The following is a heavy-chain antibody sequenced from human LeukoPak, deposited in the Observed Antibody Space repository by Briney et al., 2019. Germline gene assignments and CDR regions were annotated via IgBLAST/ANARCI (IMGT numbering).Heavy chain of an antibody. CDR1: GGSISTYY. D-gene: IGHD4-17*01. V-gene: IGHV4-59*01. Sequence: SETLSLTCAVSGGSISTYYWSWIRQPPGKGLEWIGYIHYSGSSNYNPSLKSRVTISLDTSKNQFSLKLSSVTAADTAVYYCARLSTVTTSFDYWGQGTLVTVSS. CDR2: IHYSGSS. J-gene: IGHJ4*02. CDR3: ARLSTVTTSFDY.